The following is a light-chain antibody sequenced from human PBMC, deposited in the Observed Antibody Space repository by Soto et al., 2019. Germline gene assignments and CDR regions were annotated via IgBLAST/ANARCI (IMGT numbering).Light chain of an antibody. CDR3: SSYTSSSLPYV. CDR1: SSDVGGYNY. CDR2: DVS. Sequence: QSALTQPASVSGSPGQSLTISCTGTSSDVGGYNYVSWYQQHPGKAPELMIYDVSNRPSGVSNRFSGSKSGNTASLTISGLQAEDEADYYCSSYTSSSLPYVFGTGTKVTVL. J-gene: IGLJ1*01. V-gene: IGLV2-14*01.